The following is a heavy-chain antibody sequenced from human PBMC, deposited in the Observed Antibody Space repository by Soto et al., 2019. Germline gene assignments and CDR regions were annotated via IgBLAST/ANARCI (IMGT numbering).Heavy chain of an antibody. J-gene: IGHJ3*02. CDR3: ARGIALRGNDAFDI. Sequence: PGGSLRLSCAASGFTFSSYGMHWVRQAPGKGLEWVAVIWYDGSNKYYADSVKGRFTISRDNSKNTLYLQMNSLRAEDTAVYYCARGIALRGNDAFDIWGQGTMVTVSS. CDR2: IWYDGSNK. D-gene: IGHD3-16*01. CDR1: GFTFSSYG. V-gene: IGHV3-33*01.